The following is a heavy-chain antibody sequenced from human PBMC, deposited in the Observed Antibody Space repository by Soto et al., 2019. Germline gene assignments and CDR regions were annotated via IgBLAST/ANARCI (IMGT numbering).Heavy chain of an antibody. CDR1: GFTFSSYA. D-gene: IGHD4-4*01. CDR3: ARAPGGTVAYYYYGMDV. V-gene: IGHV3-30-3*01. J-gene: IGHJ6*02. Sequence: QVQLVESGGGVVQPGRSLRLSCAASGFTFSSYAMHWVRQAPGKGLEWVAVISYDGSNKYYADSVKGRFTISRDNSKNTLYLQMNSLRAEDTAVYYCARAPGGTVAYYYYGMDVWGQGTTVTVSS. CDR2: ISYDGSNK.